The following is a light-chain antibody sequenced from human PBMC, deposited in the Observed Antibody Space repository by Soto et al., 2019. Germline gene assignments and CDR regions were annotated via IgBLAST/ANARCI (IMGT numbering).Light chain of an antibody. CDR2: KAS. CDR1: QSISSW. CDR3: QQYNSYSWT. V-gene: IGKV1-5*03. Sequence: DIQMTQSPSTLSASVGDRVTITCRASQSISSWLAWYQQKPGKAPKLLIYKASSLESGVPSRFSGSGSGTEVTLTISSLQPDDFATYYSQQYNSYSWTFCQGTKVEIK. J-gene: IGKJ1*01.